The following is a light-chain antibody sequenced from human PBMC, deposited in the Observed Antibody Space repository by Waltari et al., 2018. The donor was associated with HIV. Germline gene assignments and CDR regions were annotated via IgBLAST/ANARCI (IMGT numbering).Light chain of an antibody. CDR1: SSNNGNKY. Sequence: SVFTQPPSVSAAPGQKVTISCSGSSSNNGNKYVSWYQQLPATAPKLLIYDHNKRPSGIPDLFSGSKSGTSATLGITGLQTGDEADYYCGTWDSSLSAYVFGTGTKVTVL. V-gene: IGLV1-51*01. J-gene: IGLJ1*01. CDR2: DHN. CDR3: GTWDSSLSAYV.